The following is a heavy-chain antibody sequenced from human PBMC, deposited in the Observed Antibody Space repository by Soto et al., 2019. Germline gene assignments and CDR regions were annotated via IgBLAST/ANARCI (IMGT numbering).Heavy chain of an antibody. CDR1: GYTFTNFG. CDR3: ARGAATKIVVVMYDAFEI. J-gene: IGHJ3*02. CDR2: ISAYIGNT. Sequence: ASVKVSCKASGYTFTNFGISWVRQAPGQGLEWMGGISAYIGNTNYAQNFQGGVTMTTDKSTSTAYMELSSLRSEDTAVYYCARGAATKIVVVMYDAFEIWGQGTMVTVSS. V-gene: IGHV1-18*01. D-gene: IGHD3-22*01.